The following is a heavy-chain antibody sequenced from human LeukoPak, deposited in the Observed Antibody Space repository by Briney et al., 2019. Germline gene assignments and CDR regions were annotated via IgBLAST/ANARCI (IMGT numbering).Heavy chain of an antibody. J-gene: IGHJ4*02. V-gene: IGHV3-21*06. Sequence: GGSLRLSCAASGFTLSSYSMNWVRQAPGKGLEWVSSISSSSSYIYYADSVKGRFTISRDNAKNSLYLQMNSLRAEDTAVYYCARALYYYDSSGYYYFDYWGQGTLVTVSS. CDR1: GFTLSSYS. CDR2: ISSSSSYI. CDR3: ARALYYYDSSGYYYFDY. D-gene: IGHD3-22*01.